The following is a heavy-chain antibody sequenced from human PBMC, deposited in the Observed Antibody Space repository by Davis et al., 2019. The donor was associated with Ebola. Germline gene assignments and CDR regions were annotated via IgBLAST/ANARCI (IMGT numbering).Heavy chain of an antibody. CDR3: ARVRGYSGYRYYYYGMDV. Sequence: SETLSLTCAVYGGSFSGYYWSWIRQPPEKGLEWIGEVNDSGSTNYNPSLKGRVTISADTSKNQFSLNLKSVTAADTAVYYCARVRGYSGYRYYYYGMDVWGQGTTVTVSS. D-gene: IGHD5-12*01. J-gene: IGHJ6*02. V-gene: IGHV4-34*01. CDR2: VNDSGST. CDR1: GGSFSGYY.